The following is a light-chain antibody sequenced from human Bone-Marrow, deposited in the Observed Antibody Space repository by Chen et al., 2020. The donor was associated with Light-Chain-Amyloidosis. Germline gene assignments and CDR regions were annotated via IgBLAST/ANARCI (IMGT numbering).Light chain of an antibody. CDR1: DLPTKY. CDR3: QSADSSGTYEVI. V-gene: IGLV3-25*03. J-gene: IGLJ2*01. Sequence: SYELTQPPSVSVSPGKTARITCFGDDLPTKYAYWYQQKPGQDPVMVIHRDTERPSGISERFSGSSSGTTATLTISGVQAEDEADYHCQSADSSGTYEVIFGGGTKLTVL. CDR2: RDT.